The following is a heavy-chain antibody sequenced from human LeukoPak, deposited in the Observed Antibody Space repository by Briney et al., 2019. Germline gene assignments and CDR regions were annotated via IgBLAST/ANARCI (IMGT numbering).Heavy chain of an antibody. CDR1: GFAFSSSR. CDR3: ARVRGPSSGSWLSDT. V-gene: IGHV3-21*01. CDR2: ISSNGDYI. D-gene: IGHD6-25*01. J-gene: IGHJ4*02. Sequence: GGSQCPFCAASGFAFSSSRMNWVRQAPGKGLEWVSSISSNGDYIYYADSVKGRFTMSRDHAKNSPYLHLSSLRAEDTAVYYCARVRGPSSGSWLSDTWGQGTMVTVSS.